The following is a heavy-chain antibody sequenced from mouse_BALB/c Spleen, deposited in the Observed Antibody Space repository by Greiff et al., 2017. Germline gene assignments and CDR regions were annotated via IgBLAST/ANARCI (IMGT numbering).Heavy chain of an antibody. J-gene: IGHJ4*01. D-gene: IGHD2-12*01. CDR2: IDPANGNT. V-gene: IGHV14-3*02. Sequence: EVQLVESGAELVKPGASVKLSCTASGFNIKDTYMHWVKQRPEQGLEWIGRIDPANGNTKYDPKFQGKATITADTSSNTAYLQLSSLTSEDTAVYYCAREDYSAMDYWGQGTSVTVSS. CDR1: GFNIKDTY. CDR3: AREDYSAMDY.